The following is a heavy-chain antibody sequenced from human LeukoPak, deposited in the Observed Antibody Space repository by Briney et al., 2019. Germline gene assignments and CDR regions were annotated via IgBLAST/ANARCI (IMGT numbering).Heavy chain of an antibody. D-gene: IGHD1-26*01. CDR1: GGSFSGYY. V-gene: IGHV4-34*01. J-gene: IGHJ5*02. CDR2: INHSGST. Sequence: PSETLSLTCAVYGGSFSGYYWSWIRQPPGKGLEWIGEINHSGSTNYNPSLKSRVTISVDTSKNQFSLKLSSVTAADTAVYYCARAGGSYYVMDWFDPWGQGTLVTVSS. CDR3: ARAGGSYYVMDWFDP.